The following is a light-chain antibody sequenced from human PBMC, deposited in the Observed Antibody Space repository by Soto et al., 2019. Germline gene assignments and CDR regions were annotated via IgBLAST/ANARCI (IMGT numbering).Light chain of an antibody. CDR1: QSVSSSY. V-gene: IGKV3-20*01. CDR3: QQYGSSPYT. Sequence: EIVLTQSPGTLSLSPGERATLSCRASQSVSSSYLAWYQQKPGQAPRLLIYGASSRATGIPDRFSGSGSGTDFTLTISGLEPEDFAVYYCQQYGSSPYTLGQGTKLEIK. J-gene: IGKJ2*01. CDR2: GAS.